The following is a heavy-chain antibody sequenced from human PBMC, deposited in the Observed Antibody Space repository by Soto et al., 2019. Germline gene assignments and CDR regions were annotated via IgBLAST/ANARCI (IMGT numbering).Heavy chain of an antibody. CDR3: ARDRGPLNTAMDYFDY. J-gene: IGHJ4*02. V-gene: IGHV3-33*01. Sequence: GGSLRLSSAASGFAFSSSGMRWVRQAPGKGLEWVAVIWYNVSNQSYADSVKGRFTISRDNSKDTLYMQMNSLRAEDTVVYYCARDRGPLNTAMDYFDYWGQGTLVTVSS. CDR2: IWYNVSNQ. CDR1: GFAFSSSG. D-gene: IGHD5-18*01.